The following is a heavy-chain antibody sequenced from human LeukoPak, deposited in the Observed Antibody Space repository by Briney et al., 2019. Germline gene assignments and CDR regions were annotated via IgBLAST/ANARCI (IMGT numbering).Heavy chain of an antibody. CDR3: VRTPPNWGADY. CDR2: MSPKSGNT. V-gene: IGHV1-8*01. CDR1: GYTFTSYD. Sequence: ASVKVSCKASGYTFTSYDINWVRQATAQGLEWMGWMSPKSGNTGYAQKFQGRVTMTSNTAISTDYMELSSLRSEDTAVYYCVRTPPNWGADYWGQGTLVTVSS. J-gene: IGHJ4*02. D-gene: IGHD7-27*01.